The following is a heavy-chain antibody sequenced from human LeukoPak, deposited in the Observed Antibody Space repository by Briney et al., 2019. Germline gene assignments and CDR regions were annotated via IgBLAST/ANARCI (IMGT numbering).Heavy chain of an antibody. J-gene: IGHJ4*02. D-gene: IGHD3-22*01. Sequence: GASVKVSCKASGRTFSGYPISWVRQAPGQGLEWIGGIIPIFGTANYTQKFQGRVTITTDEYTSTVYMELSSLRSEDTAVYYCAREGYYDSSGYFRRPLYFDYWGQGTLVTVSS. CDR1: GRTFSGYP. V-gene: IGHV1-69*05. CDR2: IIPIFGTA. CDR3: AREGYYDSSGYFRRPLYFDY.